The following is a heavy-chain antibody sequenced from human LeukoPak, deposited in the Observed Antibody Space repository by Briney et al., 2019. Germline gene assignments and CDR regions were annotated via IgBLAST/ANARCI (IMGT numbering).Heavy chain of an antibody. D-gene: IGHD6-13*01. CDR3: ARGGRPGIQLRGFGMDV. J-gene: IGHJ6*04. Sequence: GRSLRLSCAASGFTFSSYAMHWVRQAPGKGLEWVAIVSYDGGNKYYADSVKGRFTISGDNSINTLYLQVSSLRAEDTAVYYCARGGRPGIQLRGFGMDVWGKGTTVTVSS. CDR1: GFTFSSYA. CDR2: VSYDGGNK. V-gene: IGHV3-30*04.